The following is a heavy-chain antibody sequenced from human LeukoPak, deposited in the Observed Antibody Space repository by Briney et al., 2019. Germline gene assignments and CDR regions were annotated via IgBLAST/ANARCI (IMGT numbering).Heavy chain of an antibody. CDR3: ARDGIAAAGTAYYYGMDV. CDR2: INTNTGNP. J-gene: IGHJ6*02. Sequence: ASVKVSCKASGGTFSSYAISWVRQAPGQGLEWMGWINTNTGNPTYAQGFTGRFVFSLDTSVSTAYLQISSLKAEDTAVYYCARDGIAAAGTAYYYGMDVWGQGTTVTVSS. D-gene: IGHD6-13*01. CDR1: GGTFSSYA. V-gene: IGHV7-4-1*02.